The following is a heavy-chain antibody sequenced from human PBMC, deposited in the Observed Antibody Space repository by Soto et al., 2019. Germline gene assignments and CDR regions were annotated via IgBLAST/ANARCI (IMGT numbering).Heavy chain of an antibody. V-gene: IGHV3-30*18. CDR2: ISYDESIK. Sequence: SLRRSCAASGFTFSSSGMHWVRQAPGKGLEWVALISYDESIKYYADSVKGRFTISRDKSKYTLYLQMNSLSAEDTAVYYCAKDHGFLDWLPPYYYYYGMDVWGQGTTVTVSS. CDR3: AKDHGFLDWLPPYYYYYGMDV. D-gene: IGHD3-3*01. CDR1: GFTFSSSG. J-gene: IGHJ6*02.